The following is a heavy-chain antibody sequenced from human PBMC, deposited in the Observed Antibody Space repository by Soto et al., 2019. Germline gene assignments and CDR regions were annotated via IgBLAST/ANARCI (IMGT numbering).Heavy chain of an antibody. CDR1: GYTFTSYY. D-gene: IGHD3-22*01. CDR2: INPSGGST. V-gene: IGHV1-46*01. CDR3: AKYFYDSSGYYSNYFDD. Sequence: ASVKVSCKASGYTFTSYYMHWVRQAPGQGLEWMGIINPSGGSTSYAQKFQGRVTMTRDTSTSTVYMELSSLRSEDTAVYYCAKYFYDSSGYYSNYFDDWGQGTLVTVSS. J-gene: IGHJ4*02.